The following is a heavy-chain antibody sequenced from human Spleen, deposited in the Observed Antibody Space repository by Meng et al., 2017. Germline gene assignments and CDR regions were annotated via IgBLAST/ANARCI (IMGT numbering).Heavy chain of an antibody. D-gene: IGHD3/OR15-3a*01. J-gene: IGHJ4*02. CDR3: AKDNGFWPYYFDS. CDR1: GFNLGSYA. CDR2: SSGSGGST. Sequence: GESLKISCAASGFNLGSYAMGWVRQAPGKGLEWVSGSSGSGGSTYYGDSVKGRFTISRDNSKNTLYLQMSSLRAEDTAVYFCAKDNGFWPYYFDSWGQGTLVTVSS. V-gene: IGHV3-23*01.